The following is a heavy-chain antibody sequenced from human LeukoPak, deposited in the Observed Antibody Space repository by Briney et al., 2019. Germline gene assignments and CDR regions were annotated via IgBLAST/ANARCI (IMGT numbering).Heavy chain of an antibody. CDR2: IYSSGST. D-gene: IGHD3-10*01. CDR1: GASISSSNYY. Sequence: SETLSLTCAVSGASISSSNYYWGWVRQSPGKGLEWLGNIYSSGSTYYNASLKSRVTMYIDTSKNQFSLKLSSVTAADTAMYYCARRHRTMVRGVGLPFDPWGQGTLVTVSS. V-gene: IGHV4-39*01. J-gene: IGHJ5*02. CDR3: ARRHRTMVRGVGLPFDP.